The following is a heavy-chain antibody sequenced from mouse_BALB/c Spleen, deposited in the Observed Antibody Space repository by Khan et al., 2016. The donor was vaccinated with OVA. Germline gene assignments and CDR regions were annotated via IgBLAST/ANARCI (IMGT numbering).Heavy chain of an antibody. CDR2: IWSGGST. V-gene: IGHV2-4-1*01. Sequence: QVQLKESGPGLVQPSQSLSITCTVSGFSLITYGVHWVRQSPGKGLEWLGVIWSGGSTDSNAAFISRLSISTDNSKSQVFFKMNSLQADDTAIYYSARNSYRYDFTYWGRGTLVTVSA. D-gene: IGHD2-12*01. CDR3: ARNSYRYDFTY. J-gene: IGHJ3*01. CDR1: GFSLITYG.